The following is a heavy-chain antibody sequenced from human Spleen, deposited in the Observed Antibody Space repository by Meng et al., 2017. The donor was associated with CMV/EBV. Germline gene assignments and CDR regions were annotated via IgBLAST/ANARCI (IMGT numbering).Heavy chain of an antibody. Sequence: RRSCAGSGCTLSDYYMSWIRQAPGKGLEWVTYISDNGRIINYVDSVKGRFTISRDNAKNSVYLQMNSLRAEDTAVYYCARRVYYFEYWGLGTLVTVSS. CDR3: ARRVYYFEY. V-gene: IGHV3-11*01. CDR2: ISDNGRII. CDR1: GCTLSDYY. J-gene: IGHJ4*02.